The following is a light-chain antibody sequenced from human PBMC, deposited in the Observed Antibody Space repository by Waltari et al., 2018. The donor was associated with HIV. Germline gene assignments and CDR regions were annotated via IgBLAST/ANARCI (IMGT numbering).Light chain of an antibody. CDR3: YIYAGGYAPPV. J-gene: IGLJ1*01. Sequence: APTQPHSVSGSPGQSVTIFGNGTIGAIVGGTYLSWYQHHPGKAPRMMIYDVNRRPPGVPGRFSGSRSGKTASLSISGLQPEDEADYYCYIYAGGYAPPVLGTGTKVTV. V-gene: IGLV2-11*01. CDR2: DVN. CDR1: IGAIVGGTY.